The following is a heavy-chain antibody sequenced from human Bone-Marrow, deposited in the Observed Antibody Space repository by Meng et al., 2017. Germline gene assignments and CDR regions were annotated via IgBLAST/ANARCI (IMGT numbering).Heavy chain of an antibody. CDR2: IYYSGST. J-gene: IGHJ4*02. CDR3: AGGIVGALY. Sequence: SETLSLTCTVSGGSISSYYWSWIRQPAGKGLEWIGSIYYSGSTYYNPSLKSRVTISVDTSKNQFSLKLSSVTAADTAVYSCAGGIVGALYWGQGTLVTVSS. V-gene: IGHV4-4*07. CDR1: GGSISSYY. D-gene: IGHD1-26*01.